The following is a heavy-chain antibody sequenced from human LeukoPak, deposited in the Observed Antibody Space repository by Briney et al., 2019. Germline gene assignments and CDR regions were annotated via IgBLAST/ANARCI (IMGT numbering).Heavy chain of an antibody. CDR2: IYYSGNT. V-gene: IGHV4-59*01. D-gene: IGHD3-16*01. CDR1: GGSISNYY. CDR3: ARGGTVPDY. Sequence: PSETLSLTCTVSGGSISNYYWSWIRQPPGKGLEWIGYIYYSGNTDSNPSLKSRVTISVDTSKNQFSLKLSSVTAADTAVYYCARGGTVPDYWGQGTLVTVSS. J-gene: IGHJ4*02.